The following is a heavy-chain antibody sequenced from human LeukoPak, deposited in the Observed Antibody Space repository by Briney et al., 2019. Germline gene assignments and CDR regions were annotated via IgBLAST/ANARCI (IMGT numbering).Heavy chain of an antibody. V-gene: IGHV4-30-4*01. CDR2: ISYSGGT. CDR3: ARRNYYDSSGYYL. J-gene: IGHJ5*02. D-gene: IGHD3-22*01. CDR1: GGSISSGYYY. Sequence: PSETLSLTCTVSGGSISSGYYYWSWIRQPPGKGLEWLGYISYSGGTYYNPSLESRVTISVDTSENQFSLKLSSVTAADTAVYYCARRNYYDSSGYYLWGQGTLVTVSS.